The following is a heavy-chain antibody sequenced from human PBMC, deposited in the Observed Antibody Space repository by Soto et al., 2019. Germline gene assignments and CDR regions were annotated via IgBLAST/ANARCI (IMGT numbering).Heavy chain of an antibody. D-gene: IGHD2-15*01. V-gene: IGHV4-39*01. CDR1: GVSISSNLYY. CDR2: IYYTGST. Sequence: QLQLQESGPGLVKPSETLSLTCTVSGVSISSNLYYWGWIRQPPGKGLEWIGSIYYTGSTYYNPSLKSRVTISVDTSKNQFSLKLNSVTAADTAVYYCARLSGTIDYWGQGTLVTVSS. CDR3: ARLSGTIDY. J-gene: IGHJ4*02.